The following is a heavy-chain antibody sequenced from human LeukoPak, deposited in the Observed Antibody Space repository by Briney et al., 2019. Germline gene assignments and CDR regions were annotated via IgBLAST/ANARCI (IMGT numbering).Heavy chain of an antibody. D-gene: IGHD7-27*01. CDR2: INHSGST. CDR1: GGSFSGYY. CDR3: ARDGTGDHAFDI. V-gene: IGHV4-34*01. Sequence: PSETLSLTCAVYGGSFSGYYWSWIRQPPGKGLEWIGEINHSGSTNYNPSLKSRVTISVDTSKNQFSLKLSSVTAADTAVYYCARDGTGDHAFDIWGQGTMVTVSS. J-gene: IGHJ3*02.